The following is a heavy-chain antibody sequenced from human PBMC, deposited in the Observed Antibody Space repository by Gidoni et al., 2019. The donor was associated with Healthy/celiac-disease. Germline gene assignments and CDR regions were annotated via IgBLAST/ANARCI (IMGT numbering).Heavy chain of an antibody. Sequence: EVQLLAPGEGLVQPGWSLILACASSGLAFSSYAMSWVRQAPGKGLEWVSAISGSGGSTYYADSAKGRFTISRDNSKNTLYLQMNSLRAEDTAVYYCAKAPPSPDPTFDYWGQGTLVTVSS. CDR2: ISGSGGST. V-gene: IGHV3-23*01. CDR1: GLAFSSYA. J-gene: IGHJ4*02. CDR3: AKAPPSPDPTFDY.